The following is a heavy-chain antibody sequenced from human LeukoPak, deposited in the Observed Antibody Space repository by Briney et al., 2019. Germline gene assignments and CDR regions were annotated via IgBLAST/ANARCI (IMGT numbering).Heavy chain of an antibody. CDR3: AKESSGWYLY. CDR1: GFTFSSYA. CDR2: ISGSGGKT. J-gene: IGHJ4*02. Sequence: PGGSLRLSCAASGFTFSSYAMGWVRQAPGKGLEWVSSISGSGGKTYYADSVKGRFTISRDNSKNTLYLQMNSLRAEDTAVYYCAKESSGWYLYWGQGTLVTVSS. V-gene: IGHV3-23*01. D-gene: IGHD6-19*01.